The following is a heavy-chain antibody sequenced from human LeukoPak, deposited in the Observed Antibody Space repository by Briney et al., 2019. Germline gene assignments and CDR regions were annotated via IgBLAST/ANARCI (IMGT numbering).Heavy chain of an antibody. D-gene: IGHD3-22*01. Sequence: KPSETLSLTCAVSGGSISGYYWSWIRQPPGEGLEWIWRIYTSGSTDYNPSLNSRVTMSVDTSKNQFSLKLSSVTAADTAVYYCARDRGYHDSSGYYAFDIWGQGTMVTVSS. V-gene: IGHV4-4*07. CDR3: ARDRGYHDSSGYYAFDI. CDR2: IYTSGST. CDR1: GGSISGYY. J-gene: IGHJ3*02.